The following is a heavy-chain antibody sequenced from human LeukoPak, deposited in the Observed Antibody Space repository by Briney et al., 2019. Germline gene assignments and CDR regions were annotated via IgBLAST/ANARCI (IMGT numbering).Heavy chain of an antibody. CDR1: GFTFSDYY. Sequence: PGGSPRLSCAASGFTFSDYYMSWIRPAPGKGLEWVSVIYSGGSTYYADSVKGRFTISRDNSKNTLYLQMNSLRAEDTAVYYCARERITMVRGVLDDAFDIWGQGTMVTVSS. V-gene: IGHV3-53*01. CDR3: ARERITMVRGVLDDAFDI. J-gene: IGHJ3*02. CDR2: IYSGGST. D-gene: IGHD3-10*01.